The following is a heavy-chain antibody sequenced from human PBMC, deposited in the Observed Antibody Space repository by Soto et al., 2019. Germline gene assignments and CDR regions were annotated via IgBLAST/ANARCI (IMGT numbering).Heavy chain of an antibody. J-gene: IGHJ4*02. CDR2: INPGNGNT. CDR1: GYTFTNYA. Sequence: GASVKVSCKASGYTFTNYAMHWVRQAPGQRLEWMGWINPGNGNTKYSQNFQGRVTITRDTSASTAYMELSGLRSEDTAVYYCARGAPTDYWGLGTLVTVSS. V-gene: IGHV1-3*01. D-gene: IGHD3-10*01. CDR3: ARGAPTDY.